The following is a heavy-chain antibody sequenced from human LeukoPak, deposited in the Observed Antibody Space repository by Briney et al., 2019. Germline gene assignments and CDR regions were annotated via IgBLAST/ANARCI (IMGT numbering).Heavy chain of an antibody. D-gene: IGHD3-10*01. Sequence: SETLSLTCSVSGGSITSSSYYWSWIRQPSEKGLEWIGSIYYTGGTYYSPSLKSRVTISVDTSKNQFSLKLSSVTAADTAVYYCARDRLNYFSSGTYYGPSSFFDYWGQGTLVTVSS. CDR2: IYYTGGT. V-gene: IGHV4-39*07. CDR3: ARDRLNYFSSGTYYGPSSFFDY. CDR1: GGSITSSSYY. J-gene: IGHJ4*02.